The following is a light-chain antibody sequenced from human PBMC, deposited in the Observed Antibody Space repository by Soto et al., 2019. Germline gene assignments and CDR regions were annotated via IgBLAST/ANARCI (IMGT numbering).Light chain of an antibody. CDR3: QQRSNWQLT. CDR1: QTVLNNY. J-gene: IGKJ4*01. V-gene: IGKV3D-11*02. CDR2: DAA. Sequence: EIVLTQSPGTLSLSAGERATLSCRASQTVLNNYVTWYQQKPGQAPRRLLYDAANSATGIPATFSGSGSGTNFTLTISSLEPEDFAVYYCQQRSNWQLTFGGGTKV.